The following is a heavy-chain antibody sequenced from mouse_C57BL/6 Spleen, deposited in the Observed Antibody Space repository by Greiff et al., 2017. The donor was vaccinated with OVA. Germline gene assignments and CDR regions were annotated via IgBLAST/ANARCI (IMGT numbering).Heavy chain of an antibody. V-gene: IGHV5-17*01. D-gene: IGHD2-3*01. CDR3: ARDGYYQYYYAMDY. J-gene: IGHJ4*01. CDR2: ISTGNSTI. Sequence: EVKLVESGGGLVKPGGSLKLSCAASGFTFSDYGMHWVRQAPEKGLEWVAYISTGNSTIYYADTVKGRSTISRDNSYNTVFLQMTRLRSEDTAMYYCARDGYYQYYYAMDYWGQGASGTVSS. CDR1: GFTFSDYG.